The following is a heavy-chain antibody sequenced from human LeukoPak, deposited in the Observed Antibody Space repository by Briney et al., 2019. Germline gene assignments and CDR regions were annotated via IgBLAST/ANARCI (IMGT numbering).Heavy chain of an antibody. Sequence: SETMSLTCAVYGRSFSGYYWSWIRQPPGKGLEWIGEINHSGSTNYNPSLKSRVTISVDTSKNQFSLKLSSVTAADTAVYYCATSAGGYCSSTSCSGPFDYWGQGTLVTVSS. CDR2: INHSGST. CDR1: GRSFSGYY. D-gene: IGHD2-2*01. CDR3: ATSAGGYCSSTSCSGPFDY. J-gene: IGHJ4*02. V-gene: IGHV4-34*01.